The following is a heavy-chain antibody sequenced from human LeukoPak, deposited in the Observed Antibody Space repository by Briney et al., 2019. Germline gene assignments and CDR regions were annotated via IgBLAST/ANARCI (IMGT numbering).Heavy chain of an antibody. D-gene: IGHD3-22*01. CDR3: ARARIVVPFDY. V-gene: IGHV3-21*01. Sequence: GGSLRLSCAASGFTFSSHSMNWVRQAPGKGLEWVSSISSSSSYIYYADSVKGRFTISRDNAKNSLYLQMNSLRAEDTAVYYCARARIVVPFDYWGQGTLVTVSS. J-gene: IGHJ4*02. CDR1: GFTFSSHS. CDR2: ISSSSSYI.